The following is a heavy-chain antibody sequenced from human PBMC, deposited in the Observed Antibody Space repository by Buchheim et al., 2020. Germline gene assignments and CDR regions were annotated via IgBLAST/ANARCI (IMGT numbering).Heavy chain of an antibody. J-gene: IGHJ5*02. CDR2: INHSGGT. V-gene: IGHV4-34*01. CDR1: GGSFSGYY. D-gene: IGHD6-19*01. Sequence: QVQLQQWGAGLLKPSETLSLTCAVYGGSFSGYYWSWIRQPPGKGLEWIGEINHSGGTNYNPSLKSRVTISVDTSKNQFSLKLSSVTAADTAVYYCARGLQWLVLGNWFDPWGQGTL. CDR3: ARGLQWLVLGNWFDP.